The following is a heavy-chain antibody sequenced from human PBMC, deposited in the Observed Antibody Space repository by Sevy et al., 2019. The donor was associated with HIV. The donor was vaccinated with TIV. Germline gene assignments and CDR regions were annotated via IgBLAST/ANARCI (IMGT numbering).Heavy chain of an antibody. Sequence: SETLSLTCTVSGGSITSLYWNWIRQPPGKGLEWIANIYYNGHINYNPSLKSRVTLSLDTSKNQFSLRLSAVTAANTAMYYCAGENAWGRGYSWGQGTLVTVSS. V-gene: IGHV4-59*08. D-gene: IGHD1-26*01. J-gene: IGHJ4*02. CDR1: GGSITSLY. CDR3: AGENAWGRGYS. CDR2: IYYNGHI.